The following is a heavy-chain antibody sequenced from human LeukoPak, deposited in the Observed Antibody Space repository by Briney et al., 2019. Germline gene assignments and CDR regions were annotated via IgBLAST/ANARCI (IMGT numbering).Heavy chain of an antibody. Sequence: SVKVSCKASGFTFTSSAMQWVRQARGQRLEWIGWIFVGSGNTNYAQKFQERVTITRDLYTSTAYMELSSLRSEDTAVYYCAASPSTVTTLPPDYCGQGTLVTVSS. CDR2: IFVGSGNT. D-gene: IGHD4-17*01. J-gene: IGHJ4*02. V-gene: IGHV1-58*02. CDR3: AASPSTVTTLPPDY. CDR1: GFTFTSSA.